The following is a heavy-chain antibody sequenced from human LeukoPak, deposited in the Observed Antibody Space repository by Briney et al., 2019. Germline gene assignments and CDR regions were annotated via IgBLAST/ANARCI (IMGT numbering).Heavy chain of an antibody. V-gene: IGHV4-39*01. Sequence: PSETLSLTCTVSGGSVSSSIYYWGWIRQPPGKGLEWIGSIYYSGSTSYNPSLKSRVTISVYTSKNQFSLKLTSVTAADTAVYYCASRNDILTGYVFDFWGQGTLVTVSS. CDR3: ASRNDILTGYVFDF. CDR2: IYYSGST. D-gene: IGHD3-9*01. J-gene: IGHJ4*02. CDR1: GGSVSSSIYY.